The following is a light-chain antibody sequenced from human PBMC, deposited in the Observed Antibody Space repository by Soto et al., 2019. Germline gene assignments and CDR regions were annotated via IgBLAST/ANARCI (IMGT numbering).Light chain of an antibody. Sequence: QLVLTQPASVSGSPGQSITISCTGTSSDVGAYNYVSWYQQHPGKAPKLMIYEVSNRPSGVSNRFSGSKSGNTASLTISGLQAEDEADYYCSSYTSSSTLEGVFGGGTKLTVL. CDR3: SSYTSSSTLEGV. V-gene: IGLV2-14*01. CDR2: EVS. CDR1: SSDVGAYNY. J-gene: IGLJ3*02.